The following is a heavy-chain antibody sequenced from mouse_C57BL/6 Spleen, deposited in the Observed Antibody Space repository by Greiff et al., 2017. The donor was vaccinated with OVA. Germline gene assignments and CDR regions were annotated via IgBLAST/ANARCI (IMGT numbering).Heavy chain of an antibody. D-gene: IGHD3-2*02. V-gene: IGHV1-50*01. CDR1: GYTFTSYW. CDR3: ARSEDSSGSWFAY. J-gene: IGHJ3*01. CDR2: IDPSDSYP. Sequence: VQLQQPGAELVKPGASVKLSCKASGYTFTSYWMQWVKQRPGQGLEWIGEIDPSDSYPNYNQKFQGKATLTVDTSSSTAYMQLSSLTSEDSAVYYCARSEDSSGSWFAYWGQGTLVTVSA.